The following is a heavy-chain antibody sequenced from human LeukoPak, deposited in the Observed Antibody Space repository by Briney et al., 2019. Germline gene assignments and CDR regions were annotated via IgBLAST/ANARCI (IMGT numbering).Heavy chain of an antibody. CDR2: TRNKVNSYTT. Sequence: PGGSLRLSCVASGFTFSSYEMNWVGQAPGKGLEWVARTRNKVNSYTTAYAASVTGRFTVTRDDSSSSVYLQMNSLKIEDTAVYYCARSMYGEGRRIIDFDYWGQGSLLTVSS. J-gene: IGHJ4*02. CDR3: ARSMYGEGRRIIDFDY. V-gene: IGHV3-72*01. CDR1: GFTFSSYE. D-gene: IGHD4/OR15-4a*01.